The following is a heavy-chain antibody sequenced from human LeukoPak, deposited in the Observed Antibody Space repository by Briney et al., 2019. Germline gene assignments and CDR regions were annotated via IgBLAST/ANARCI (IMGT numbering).Heavy chain of an antibody. J-gene: IGHJ4*02. V-gene: IGHV1-18*01. CDR3: ARQLRWDQYYFDY. CDR1: GYTFTSYG. CDR2: ISAYNGDT. Sequence: ASVKVSCKASGYTFTSYGFSWVRQAPGQGLEWMGWISAYNGDTKYALNLQGRVTMTTDTSTSTAYMELRSLRSDGTAVYYCARQLRWDQYYFDYWGQGTLVTVSS. D-gene: IGHD4-23*01.